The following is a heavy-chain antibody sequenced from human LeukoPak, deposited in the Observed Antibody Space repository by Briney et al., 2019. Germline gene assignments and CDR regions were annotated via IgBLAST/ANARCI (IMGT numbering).Heavy chain of an antibody. CDR1: GGSISSYY. Sequence: SETLSLTCTVSGGSISSYYWSWIRQPPGKGLEWVAYIYYSGRTNYNPSRQSRVTISLDTSKNHFPLQLRSVTAADTAVYYCARLLDYDNNGDADTFDIWGQGTMVSLSS. V-gene: IGHV4-59*01. D-gene: IGHD3-22*01. CDR3: ARLLDYDNNGDADTFDI. J-gene: IGHJ3*02. CDR2: IYYSGRT.